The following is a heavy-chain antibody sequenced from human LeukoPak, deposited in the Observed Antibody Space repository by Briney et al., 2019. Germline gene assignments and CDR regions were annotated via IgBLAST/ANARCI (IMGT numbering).Heavy chain of an antibody. CDR2: IYSSGST. V-gene: IGHV4-39*01. CDR1: GVSISSSSYY. J-gene: IGHJ4*02. CDR3: ARGRDGYNFLNRGEYYYFDY. Sequence: SETLSLTCNVSGVSISSSSYYWGWIRQPPGKGLEWIGSIYSSGSTYYNSSLKSRVTISIDTSKNQVSLKMSSVTAADTAVYYCARGRDGYNFLNRGEYYYFDYWGQGILVTVSS. D-gene: IGHD5-24*01.